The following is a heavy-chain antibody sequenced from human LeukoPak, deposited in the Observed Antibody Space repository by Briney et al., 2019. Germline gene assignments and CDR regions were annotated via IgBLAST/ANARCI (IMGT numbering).Heavy chain of an antibody. J-gene: IGHJ6*03. Sequence: ASVKVSCKASGYTFTSYDINWVRQATGQGLEWMGWMNPNSGNTGYAQKFQGRVTMTRNTSISTAYMELSSLRSEDTAVYYCARRGTYYDFCSGYLGSYYYMDVWGKGTTVTVSS. CDR3: ARRGTYYDFCSGYLGSYYYMDV. CDR2: MNPNSGNT. CDR1: GYTFTSYD. D-gene: IGHD3-3*01. V-gene: IGHV1-8*01.